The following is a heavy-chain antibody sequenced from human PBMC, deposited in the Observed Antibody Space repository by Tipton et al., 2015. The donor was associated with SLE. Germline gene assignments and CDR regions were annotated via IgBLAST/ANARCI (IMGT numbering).Heavy chain of an antibody. CDR2: INPYNDNT. D-gene: IGHD5-24*01. CDR3: ARHPVAGYTYYMDV. CDR1: GYIFSTYG. Sequence: QVQLVQSGAEVKKPGASVKVSCRASGYIFSTYGISWVRQAPGQGLEWMGWINPYNDNTDYVELLQGRVTMTTDTSTGTAYMELTSLNSDDPAIYYCARHPVAGYTYYMDVWGPGTPVTVSS. J-gene: IGHJ6*03. V-gene: IGHV1-18*01.